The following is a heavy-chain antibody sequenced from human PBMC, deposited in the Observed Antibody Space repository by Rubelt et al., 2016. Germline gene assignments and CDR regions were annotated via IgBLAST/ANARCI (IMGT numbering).Heavy chain of an antibody. CDR3: ARPLPGYYHGMDV. J-gene: IGHJ6*02. D-gene: IGHD3-10*01. V-gene: IGHV1-69*04. CDR1: GGTFSSYA. CDR2: IIPILGIA. Sequence: QVQLVQSGAEVKKPGSSVKVSCKASGGTFSSYAISWVRQAPGQGLEWMGRIIPILGIANYAQKFQGRVTITADKSTSPGYMVLGRLRSEDTAVYYCARPLPGYYHGMDVWGQGTTVTVSS.